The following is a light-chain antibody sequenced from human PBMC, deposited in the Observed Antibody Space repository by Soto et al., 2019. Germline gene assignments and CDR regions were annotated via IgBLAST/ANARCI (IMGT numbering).Light chain of an antibody. J-gene: IGLJ2*01. CDR2: LNSDGSH. CDR3: QTWDTGRVL. V-gene: IGLV4-69*01. Sequence: QLVLTQSPSASASLGASVKLTCTPSSGHSSYAIAWHQQQPEKGPRYLMKLNSDGSHSKGDGIPDRFSGSSSGAERYLTISSLQPEDEADYYCQTWDTGRVLFGGGTKLTVL. CDR1: SGHSSYA.